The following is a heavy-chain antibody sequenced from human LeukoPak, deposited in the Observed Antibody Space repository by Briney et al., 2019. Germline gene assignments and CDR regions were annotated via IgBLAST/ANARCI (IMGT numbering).Heavy chain of an antibody. V-gene: IGHV3-21*01. D-gene: IGHD2-2*01. J-gene: IGHJ4*02. Sequence: GGSLRLSCAASGFTFSSYSMNWVRQAPGKGLEWVSSISSSSSYIYYADSVKGRFTISRDNAKNSLYLQMNSLRAEDTAVYYCAREWCSSTSCYLFDYWGQGTLVTVSS. CDR2: ISSSSSYI. CDR1: GFTFSSYS. CDR3: AREWCSSTSCYLFDY.